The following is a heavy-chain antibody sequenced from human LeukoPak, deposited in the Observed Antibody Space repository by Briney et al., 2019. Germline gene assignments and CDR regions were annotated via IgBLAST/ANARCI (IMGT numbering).Heavy chain of an antibody. Sequence: ASVKVSCKAPGYTFTSYDISWVRQAPGQGLEWMGWISVYNGNTNYAQKLQGRVTMTTDTSTSTAYMELRSVRSDDTAVYYCARGGSSDSRGMDVWGQGTTVTVSS. CDR3: ARGGSSDSRGMDV. J-gene: IGHJ6*02. D-gene: IGHD2-2*01. CDR2: ISVYNGNT. CDR1: GYTFTSYD. V-gene: IGHV1-18*01.